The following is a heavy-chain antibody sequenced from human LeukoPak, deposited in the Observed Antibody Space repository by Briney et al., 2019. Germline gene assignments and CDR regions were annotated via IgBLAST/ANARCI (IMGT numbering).Heavy chain of an antibody. CDR1: GGSISSYY. CDR2: IYYSGST. J-gene: IGHJ4*02. V-gene: IGHV4-59*12. Sequence: TSETLSPTCTVSGGSISSYYWSWIRQPPGKGLEWIGYIYYSGSTNYNPSLKSRVTISIDRSKNQIALELSSVTAADTAVYYCAREIVGGFNPGAYWGQGTLVTVSS. D-gene: IGHD1-14*01. CDR3: AREIVGGFNPGAY.